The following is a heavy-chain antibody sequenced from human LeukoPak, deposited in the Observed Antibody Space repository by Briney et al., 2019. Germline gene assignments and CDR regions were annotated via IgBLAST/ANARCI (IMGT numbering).Heavy chain of an antibody. CDR3: ARDSGWGFDY. Sequence: GGSLRLSCAASGFTFSSYWMHWVRQAPGKGLVWVSRINSDGSSTTYADSVKGRFTISRGNAKNTLYLQMNSLRAEDAAMYYCARDSGWGFDYWGQGTLVTVSS. D-gene: IGHD6-19*01. CDR2: INSDGSST. J-gene: IGHJ4*02. CDR1: GFTFSSYW. V-gene: IGHV3-74*01.